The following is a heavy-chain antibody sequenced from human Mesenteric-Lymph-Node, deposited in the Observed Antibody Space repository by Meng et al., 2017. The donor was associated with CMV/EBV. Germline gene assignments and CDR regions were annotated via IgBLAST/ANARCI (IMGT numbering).Heavy chain of an antibody. CDR2: VSNDGSNK. J-gene: IGHJ4*02. D-gene: IGHD6-19*01. Sequence: GGSLRLSCAASGFTFSTYGMHWVRQAPGRGLEWITVVSNDGSNKYYADSVKGRFTISRDNSKNTLYLQMDSLRVDDTAVYYCARKSPGFGSGWFRLDCWGQGTVVTVSS. V-gene: IGHV3-30-3*01. CDR1: GFTFSTYG. CDR3: ARKSPGFGSGWFRLDC.